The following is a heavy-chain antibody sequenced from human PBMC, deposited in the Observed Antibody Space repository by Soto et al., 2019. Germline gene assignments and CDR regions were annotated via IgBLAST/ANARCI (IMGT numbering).Heavy chain of an antibody. Sequence: QITLKESGPTLVKPTQTLTLTCTFSGFSLTTRGVGVGWIRQPPGKALECLALIYWDDDKRYSPSLQSRLTITKATPKNQVVLTRTNVDPVDTATYYSARNPYYYEYDWFDPVGQGTLVAVSS. J-gene: IGHJ5*02. CDR1: GFSLTTRGVG. V-gene: IGHV2-5*02. CDR3: ARNPYYYEYDWFDP. D-gene: IGHD3-16*01. CDR2: IYWDDDK.